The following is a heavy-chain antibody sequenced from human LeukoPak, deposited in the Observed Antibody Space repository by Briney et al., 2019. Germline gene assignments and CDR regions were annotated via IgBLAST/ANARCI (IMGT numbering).Heavy chain of an antibody. Sequence: ASVKVSCKASGYTFTSYGISWVRQAPGQGLEWMGWINAYNGNTNYAQKLQGRVTMTTDTSTSTAYMELRSLRSDDTAVYYRARDSEYYDYVWGSYHYWGQGTLVTVSS. CDR1: GYTFTSYG. CDR2: INAYNGNT. D-gene: IGHD3-16*02. V-gene: IGHV1-18*01. J-gene: IGHJ4*02. CDR3: ARDSEYYDYVWGSYHY.